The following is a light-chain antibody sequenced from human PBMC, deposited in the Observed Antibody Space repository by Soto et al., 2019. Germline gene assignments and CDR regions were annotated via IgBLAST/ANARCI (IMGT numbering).Light chain of an antibody. CDR1: QSISSTY. V-gene: IGKV3-20*01. Sequence: EIVLTQSPGTLSLSPGERAPLSCRASQSISSTYLAWYQQKPGQAPRLLIYGASSRATGIPDRFSGSGSGTDFTLTISRLEPEDFAVYYCQQYGSSPRTFGRGTKLEI. J-gene: IGKJ2*01. CDR3: QQYGSSPRT. CDR2: GAS.